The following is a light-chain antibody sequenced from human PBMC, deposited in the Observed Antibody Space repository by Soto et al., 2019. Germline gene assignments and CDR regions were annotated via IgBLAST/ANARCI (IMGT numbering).Light chain of an antibody. CDR2: DVS. V-gene: IGLV2-11*01. CDR1: SSDVGGYNY. CDR3: CSYAGSYTYV. Sequence: QSALTQARSGSGSPGQSVTISCTGTSSDVGGYNYVSWYQQHPGKAPKLMIYDVSKRPSGVPDRFSGSKSGNTASLTISGLQAEDEADYYCCSYAGSYTYVFGTGTKVTVL. J-gene: IGLJ1*01.